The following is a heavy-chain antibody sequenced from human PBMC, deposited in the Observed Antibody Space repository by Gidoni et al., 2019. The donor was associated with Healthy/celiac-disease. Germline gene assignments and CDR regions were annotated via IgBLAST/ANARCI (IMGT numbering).Heavy chain of an antibody. Sequence: EVQLVQSGAEVKKPGESLMISCKGSGYSFTRYWIGWVRQMPGKGLVWMGIIYPGDSDTRYSPSFQGQVTISADKSISTAYLQWSSLKASDTAMYYCARVVVPAAIWYYMDVWGKGTTVTVSS. CDR2: IYPGDSDT. CDR1: GYSFTRYW. CDR3: ARVVVPAAIWYYMDV. V-gene: IGHV5-51*01. D-gene: IGHD2-2*02. J-gene: IGHJ6*03.